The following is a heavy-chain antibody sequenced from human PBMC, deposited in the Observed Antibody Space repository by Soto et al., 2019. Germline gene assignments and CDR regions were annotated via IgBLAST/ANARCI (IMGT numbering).Heavy chain of an antibody. D-gene: IGHD3-10*01. CDR1: GGSFSGYY. Sequence: QVQLQQWGAGLLKPSETLSLTCAVYGGSFSGYYWGWIRQPPGKGLEWMGEINHSGSTNYNPSLKSRVTISVDTSKNQFSLKLSSVTAADTAVYYCASTTKLLWFGILGDGMDVWGQGTTVTVSS. V-gene: IGHV4-34*01. CDR2: INHSGST. CDR3: ASTTKLLWFGILGDGMDV. J-gene: IGHJ6*02.